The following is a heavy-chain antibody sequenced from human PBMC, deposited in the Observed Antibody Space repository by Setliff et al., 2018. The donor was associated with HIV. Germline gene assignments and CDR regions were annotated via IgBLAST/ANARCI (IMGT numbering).Heavy chain of an antibody. D-gene: IGHD1-26*01. CDR3: ARPTNIDTLYYGSQTFYMYYYGLDV. J-gene: IGHJ6*02. CDR1: GFTFSRSD. CDR2: ISTGSDAT. Sequence: PGGSLRLSCAASGFTFSRSDMSWVRQAPGKGLEWVSYISTGSDATYYADSMKGRFTISRDNAKNSLYLQMNSLRADDTAVYFCARPTNIDTLYYGSQTFYMYYYGLDVWGQGTTVTVSS. V-gene: IGHV3-48*01.